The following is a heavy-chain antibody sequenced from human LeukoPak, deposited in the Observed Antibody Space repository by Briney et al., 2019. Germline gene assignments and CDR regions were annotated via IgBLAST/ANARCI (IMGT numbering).Heavy chain of an antibody. Sequence: PGGSLRLSCAASGFTFSSYSMNWVRQAPGEGLEGVSSISSSSSYIYYADSLKVRFTISRDNAKNSLYLQMNSLRAEDTAVYYCARGVDSGYSSSWYFLPYFDYWGQGTLVTVSS. CDR1: GFTFSSYS. CDR3: ARGVDSGYSSSWYFLPYFDY. J-gene: IGHJ4*02. V-gene: IGHV3-21*01. CDR2: ISSSSSYI. D-gene: IGHD6-13*01.